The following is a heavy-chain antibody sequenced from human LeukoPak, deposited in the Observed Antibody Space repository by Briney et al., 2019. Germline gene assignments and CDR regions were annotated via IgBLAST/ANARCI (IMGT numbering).Heavy chain of an antibody. V-gene: IGHV3-74*01. J-gene: IGHJ4*02. CDR2: INSDGSSP. CDR3: ARALSAMVPDY. Sequence: GGSLRLSCAASGFTFSSYWMHWVRQAPGKGLVWVSRINSDGSSPSYADSVKGRFTISRDNSKNTLYLQMNSLRAEDTAVYYCARALSAMVPDYWGQGGLVSVSS. CDR1: GFTFSSYW. D-gene: IGHD5-18*01.